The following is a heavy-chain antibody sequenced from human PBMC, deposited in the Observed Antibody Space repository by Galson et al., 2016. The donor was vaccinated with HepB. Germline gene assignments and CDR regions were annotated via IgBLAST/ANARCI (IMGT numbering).Heavy chain of an antibody. V-gene: IGHV3-21*01. CDR2: ISSSSNYI. J-gene: IGHJ4*02. D-gene: IGHD5-18*01. Sequence: SLRLPCSASGINFSSCSMNWVRQAPGKGLEWVSSISSSSNYIYYAESVQGRFTISRDNAKTSLYLQMNSLSAEDTALYYCARDPRGPQVWATYFDYWGQGTLVTVSS. CDR1: GINFSSCS. CDR3: ARDPRGPQVWATYFDY.